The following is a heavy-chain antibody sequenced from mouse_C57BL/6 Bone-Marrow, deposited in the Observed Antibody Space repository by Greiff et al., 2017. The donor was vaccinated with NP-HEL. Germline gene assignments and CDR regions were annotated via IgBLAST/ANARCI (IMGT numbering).Heavy chain of an antibody. D-gene: IGHD1-1*01. J-gene: IGHJ4*01. V-gene: IGHV1-52*01. CDR1: GYTFTSYW. CDR3: ARGYYYGSSLYAMDY. Sequence: VQLQQPGAELVRPGSSVKLSCKASGYTFTSYWMHWVKQRPIQGLEWIGNIDPSDSETHYNQKFKDKATLTVDKSSSTAYMQLSSLTSEDSAVYYGARGYYYGSSLYAMDYWGQGTSVTVAS. CDR2: IDPSDSET.